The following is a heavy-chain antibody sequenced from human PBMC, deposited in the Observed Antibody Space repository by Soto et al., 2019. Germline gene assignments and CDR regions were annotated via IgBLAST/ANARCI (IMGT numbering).Heavy chain of an antibody. CDR1: GGSISSGGYY. CDR2: IYYSGST. J-gene: IGHJ4*02. D-gene: IGHD3-16*01. Sequence: SETLSLTCTVSGGSISSGGYYWSWICQHPGKGLEWIGYIYYSGSTYYNPSLKSRVTISVDTSKNQFSLKLSSVTAADTAVYYCALRLGGPGRLYFDYWGQGTLVTVSS. V-gene: IGHV4-31*03. CDR3: ALRLGGPGRLYFDY.